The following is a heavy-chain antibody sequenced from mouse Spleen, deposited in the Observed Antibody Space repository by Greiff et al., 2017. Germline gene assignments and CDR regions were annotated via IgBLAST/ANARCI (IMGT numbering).Heavy chain of an antibody. CDR3: ARGEITTGYAMDY. D-gene: IGHD2-4*01. J-gene: IGHJ4*01. CDR1: GYSFTGYY. CDR2: INPSTGGT. Sequence: VQLQQSGPELVKPGASVKISCKASGYSFTGYYMNWVKQSPEKSLEWIGEINPSTGGTTYNQKFKAKATLTVDKSSSTAYMQLKSLTSEDSAVYYCARGEITTGYAMDYWGQGTSVTVSS. V-gene: IGHV1-42*01.